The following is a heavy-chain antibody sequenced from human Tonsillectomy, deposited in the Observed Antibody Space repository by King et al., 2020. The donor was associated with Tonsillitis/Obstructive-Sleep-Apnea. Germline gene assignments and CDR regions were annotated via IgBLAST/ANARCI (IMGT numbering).Heavy chain of an antibody. CDR3: AGWGYGDQYYFDY. V-gene: IGHV4-34*01. Sequence: VQLQQWGAGLLKPSETLSLSCAVYGGSFSGYYWSWIRQPPGKGLEWIGEVNHSGSTNYNPSLKSRVTVSVDTSKNQFSLKLSSVTAADTAVYYCAGWGYGDQYYFDYWGQGTLVTVSS. J-gene: IGHJ4*02. CDR1: GGSFSGYY. CDR2: VNHSGST. D-gene: IGHD4-17*01.